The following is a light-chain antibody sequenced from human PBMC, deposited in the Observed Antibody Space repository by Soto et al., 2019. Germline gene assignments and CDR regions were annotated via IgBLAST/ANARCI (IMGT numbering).Light chain of an antibody. CDR2: AAS. J-gene: IGKJ4*01. V-gene: IGKV1-33*01. CDR1: QDISNY. CDR3: QQYDNLPMLT. Sequence: DIQMTQSPSSLSASVGDRVTITCQASQDISNYLNWYQQKPGKAPKLLIYAASNLETGVPSRFSGSGSGTDFTFTISSLQPEDIATYYCQQYDNLPMLTFGGGTKVEIK.